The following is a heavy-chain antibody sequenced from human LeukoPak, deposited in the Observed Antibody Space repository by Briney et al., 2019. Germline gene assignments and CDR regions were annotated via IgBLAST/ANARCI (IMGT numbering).Heavy chain of an antibody. CDR2: ISGSGGST. D-gene: IGHD3-16*02. Sequence: GGSLRLSCAASGFTFSSYAMSWVRQAPGKGLEWVSAISGSGGSTYYADSVKGRFTISRDNSKNTLYLQMNSLRAEDTAVYYCANPGGISFGGVIVTLDYWGQGTLVTVSS. V-gene: IGHV3-23*01. CDR1: GFTFSSYA. CDR3: ANPGGISFGGVIVTLDY. J-gene: IGHJ4*02.